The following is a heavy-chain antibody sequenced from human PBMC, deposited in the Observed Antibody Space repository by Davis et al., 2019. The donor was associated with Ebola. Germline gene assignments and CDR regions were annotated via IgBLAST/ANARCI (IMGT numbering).Heavy chain of an antibody. CDR2: TYYMSKWYN. D-gene: IGHD5-18*01. J-gene: IGHJ6*04. V-gene: IGHV6-1*01. CDR1: GDSVSINSAG. Sequence: PSETLSLTCAISGDSVSINSAGWNWIRQSPSRGLEWLGRTYYMSKWYNDYAPSVVGRISINADTSKNHFSLQLNSVTPEDTALYYCARGWLRGGMDVWGEGTTVTVSS. CDR3: ARGWLRGGMDV.